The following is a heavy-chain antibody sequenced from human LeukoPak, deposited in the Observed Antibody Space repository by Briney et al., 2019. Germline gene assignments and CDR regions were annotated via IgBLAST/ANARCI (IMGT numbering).Heavy chain of an antibody. CDR1: GGSIGTSGYY. V-gene: IGHV4-30-2*06. D-gene: IGHD3-10*01. J-gene: IGHJ4*02. CDR2: IYYSGPT. Sequence: SETLSLTCTVAGGSIGTSGYYWIWIRQSPGKGLEWIGYIYYSGPTTYNPSLESRLTISIDISKNQFALHLSSVTAADTAVYYCARSELLWFGGVNSGFDYWGQGTLVTVSS. CDR3: ARSELLWFGGVNSGFDY.